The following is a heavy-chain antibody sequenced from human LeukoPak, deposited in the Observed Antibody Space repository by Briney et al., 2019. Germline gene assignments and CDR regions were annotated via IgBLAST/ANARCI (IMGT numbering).Heavy chain of an antibody. CDR2: ISSSSSPI. D-gene: IGHD2-2*01. V-gene: IGHV3-48*01. Sequence: GGSLRLSCAASGFTFSSYSMNWVRQAPGKGLEWVSYISSSSSPIYYADSVKGRFTISRDNAKNSLYLQMNSLRAEDTAVYYCARDLYCTSSSCYGGDYWGQGTLVTVSS. J-gene: IGHJ4*02. CDR3: ARDLYCTSSSCYGGDY. CDR1: GFTFSSYS.